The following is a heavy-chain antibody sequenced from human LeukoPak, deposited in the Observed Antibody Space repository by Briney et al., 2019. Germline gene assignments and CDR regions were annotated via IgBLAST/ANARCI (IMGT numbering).Heavy chain of an antibody. J-gene: IGHJ5*02. V-gene: IGHV3-48*03. D-gene: IGHD3-10*01. CDR2: ISSSGSTI. CDR1: GFTFSSYE. CDR3: ARGRSSNWFDP. Sequence: GGSLRLSCAASGFTFSSYEMNWVRQAPGKGLEWASYISSSGSTIYYADSVKGRFTISRDNAKNSLYLQMNSLRAEDTAVYYCARGRSSNWFDPWGQGTLVTVSS.